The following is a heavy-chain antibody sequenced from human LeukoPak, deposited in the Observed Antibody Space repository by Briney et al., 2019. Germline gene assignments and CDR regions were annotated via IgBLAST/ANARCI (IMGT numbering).Heavy chain of an antibody. CDR1: GFTFSFSSYG. CDR3: AKDINSGSYYFDY. Sequence: PGRSLRLSCAASGFTFSFSSYGMLWARQSPGKGLEWVAFISYDGNTKYYADSVRGRFTISRDNSKDTLYLQMSSLSPQDTAVYYCAKDINSGSYYFDYWGQGTLVTVSS. J-gene: IGHJ4*02. D-gene: IGHD1-26*01. CDR2: ISYDGNTK. V-gene: IGHV3-30*18.